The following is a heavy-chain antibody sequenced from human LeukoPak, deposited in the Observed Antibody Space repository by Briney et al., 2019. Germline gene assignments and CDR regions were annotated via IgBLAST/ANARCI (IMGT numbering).Heavy chain of an antibody. D-gene: IGHD2-2*01. CDR2: IYYSGST. V-gene: IGHV4-61*05. Sequence: SETLSLTCTVSGYSISSGYYWGWIRQPPGKGLEWIGYIYYSGSTNYNPSLKSRVTISVDTSKNQFSLKLSSVTAADTAVYYCARHSSRSAIRRAFDIWGQGTMVTVSS. J-gene: IGHJ3*02. CDR1: GYSISSGYY. CDR3: ARHSSRSAIRRAFDI.